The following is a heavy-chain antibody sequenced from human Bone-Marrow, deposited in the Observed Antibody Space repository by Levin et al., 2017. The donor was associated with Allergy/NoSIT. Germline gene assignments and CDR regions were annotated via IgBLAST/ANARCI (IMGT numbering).Heavy chain of an antibody. D-gene: IGHD2-21*02. J-gene: IGHJ6*02. V-gene: IGHV3-48*01. CDR1: GFNFSYYG. CDR3: ARANCGGDCYEDYYFFGMDV. CDR2: ISGSSRTI. Sequence: QRGESLKISCAASGFNFSYYGVNWVRQAPGKGLDWVSYISGSSRTIYYADSVKGRFIISRDNAKNSLYLQMISLRAEDTAVYYCARANCGGDCYEDYYFFGMDVWGQGTTVTVSS.